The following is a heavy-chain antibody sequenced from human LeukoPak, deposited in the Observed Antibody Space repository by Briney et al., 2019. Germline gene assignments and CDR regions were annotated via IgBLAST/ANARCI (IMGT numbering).Heavy chain of an antibody. CDR2: ISGSGGST. Sequence: GGSLRLSCAASGFTFSSYAMSWVRQAPGKGLEWVSVISGSGGSTYYADSVKGRFTISRDNSKNALYLQMNSLRAEDTAVYYCASRKDYYDSSGYWDYWGQGTLVTVSS. V-gene: IGHV3-23*01. CDR1: GFTFSSYA. J-gene: IGHJ4*02. D-gene: IGHD3-22*01. CDR3: ASRKDYYDSSGYWDY.